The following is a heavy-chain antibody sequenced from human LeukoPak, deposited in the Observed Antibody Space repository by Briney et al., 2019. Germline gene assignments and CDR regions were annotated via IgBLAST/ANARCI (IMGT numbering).Heavy chain of an antibody. CDR3: ARNYYDSSGANWYFDL. V-gene: IGHV3-23*01. J-gene: IGHJ2*01. CDR1: GFTFSSYA. CDR2: ISGSGGST. Sequence: GGSLRLSCAASGFTFSSYAMSWVRQAPGKGLEWVSAISGSGGSTYYADSVKGRFTISRDNSKNTLYLQMNSLRAEDTAVYYCARNYYDSSGANWYFDLWGRGTLVTVSS. D-gene: IGHD3-22*01.